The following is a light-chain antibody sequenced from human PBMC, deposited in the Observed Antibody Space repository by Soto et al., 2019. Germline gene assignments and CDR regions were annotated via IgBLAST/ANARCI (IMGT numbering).Light chain of an antibody. V-gene: IGKV1-12*01. J-gene: IGKJ1*01. CDR2: TGS. CDR3: QQTLSFPPT. CDR1: QAIDSW. Sequence: DIQMTQPPSTLSASVGDRVTITCRASQAIDSWLAWYQQKPGEAPKLLIFTGSLLHSGVPPRFSGSGSGTDFTLTISSLQPEDFATYYCQQTLSFPPTFGQGTKVDI.